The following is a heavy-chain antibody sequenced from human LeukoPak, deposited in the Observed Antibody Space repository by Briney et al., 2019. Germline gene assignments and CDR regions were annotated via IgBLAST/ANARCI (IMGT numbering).Heavy chain of an antibody. CDR3: ARDSAREVVAATSAFDI. D-gene: IGHD2-15*01. CDR1: GGSISSGGYY. V-gene: IGHV4-30-2*01. Sequence: SQTLSLTCTVSGGSISSGGYYWSWVRQPPGKGLEWIGYIYHSGGTYYNPSLTSRVTISVDRSKNQFSLKLSSVTAADTAVYYCARDSAREVVAATSAFDIWGQGTMVTVSS. J-gene: IGHJ3*02. CDR2: IYHSGGT.